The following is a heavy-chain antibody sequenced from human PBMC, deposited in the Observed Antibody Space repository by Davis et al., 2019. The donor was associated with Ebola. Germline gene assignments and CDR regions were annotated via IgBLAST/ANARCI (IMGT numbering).Heavy chain of an antibody. J-gene: IGHJ6*04. D-gene: IGHD2-8*02. V-gene: IGHV1-3*01. CDR2: INAGNGNT. CDR1: GYTFTSYA. Sequence: ASVKVSCKASGYTFTSYAMHWVRQAPGQRLEWMGWINAGNGNTKYSQKFQGRVTITRDTSASTAYMELSSLRSEDTAVYYCARDGAVVNGNKYYYYYGNDVWGKGTTVTVSS. CDR3: ARDGAVVNGNKYYYYYGNDV.